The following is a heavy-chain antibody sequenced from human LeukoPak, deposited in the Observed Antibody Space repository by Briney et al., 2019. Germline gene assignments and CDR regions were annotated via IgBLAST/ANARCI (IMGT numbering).Heavy chain of an antibody. CDR3: ARAPPATIFGVVAHNWFDP. V-gene: IGHV4-4*02. D-gene: IGHD3-3*01. Sequence: SETLSLTCAVSGGSISSSNWWSWVRQPPGKGLEWIGEIYHSGSTNYNPSLKSRVTISVDKSKNQFSLKLSSVTAADTAVYYCARAPPATIFGVVAHNWFDPWGQGTLVTVSS. CDR2: IYHSGST. J-gene: IGHJ5*02. CDR1: GGSISSSNW.